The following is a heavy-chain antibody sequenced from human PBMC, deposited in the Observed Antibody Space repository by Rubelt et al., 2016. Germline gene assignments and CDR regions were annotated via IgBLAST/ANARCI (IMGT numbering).Heavy chain of an antibody. CDR3: ARGRNIYCSSTSCLKGFDP. CDR2: INHSGST. J-gene: IGHJ5*02. Sequence: QVQLRQWGAGLLKPSETLSLTCAVYGGSFSSYYWSWIRQSPGKGLEWIGEINHSGSTNYNPSLKSRVTISVDTSKNQFSLKLSSVTAAETAVYYCARGRNIYCSSTSCLKGFDPWGQGILVTVSS. D-gene: IGHD2-2*01. V-gene: IGHV4-34*01. CDR1: GGSFSSYY.